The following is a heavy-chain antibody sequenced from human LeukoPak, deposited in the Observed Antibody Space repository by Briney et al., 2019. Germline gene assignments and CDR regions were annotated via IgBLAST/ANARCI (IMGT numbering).Heavy chain of an antibody. Sequence: SVKVSCKASGGTFSSYAISWVRQAPGQGLEWMGGIIPIFGTANYAQKFQGRVTITTDESTSTAYMELSSLRSEDTAVYYCASGGYSYGYVESFDYWGQGTLVTVSS. CDR3: ASGGYSYGYVESFDY. D-gene: IGHD5-18*01. CDR2: IIPIFGTA. V-gene: IGHV1-69*05. CDR1: GGTFSSYA. J-gene: IGHJ4*02.